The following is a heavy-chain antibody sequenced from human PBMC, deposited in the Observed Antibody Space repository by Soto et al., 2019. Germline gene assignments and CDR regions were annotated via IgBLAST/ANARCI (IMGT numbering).Heavy chain of an antibody. D-gene: IGHD1-26*01. J-gene: IGHJ4*02. Sequence: ASVKVSCKASGYTFTGHYIHWVRQAPEQGPEWMGEIGPESGATRYAQKFQGRVTMTRDMSITTVHMELNNLSPDDTAVYYCGRGRSGQIVVFYWGQGTPVTISS. CDR1: GYTFTGHY. V-gene: IGHV1-2*02. CDR3: GRGRSGQIVVFY. CDR2: IGPESGAT.